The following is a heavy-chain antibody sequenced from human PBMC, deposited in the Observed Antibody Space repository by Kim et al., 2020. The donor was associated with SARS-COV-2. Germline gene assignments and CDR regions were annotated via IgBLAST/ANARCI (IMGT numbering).Heavy chain of an antibody. CDR1: GFTFSSYA. CDR2: ISYDGSNK. V-gene: IGHV3-30*04. Sequence: GGSLRLSCAASGFTFSSYAMHWVRQAPGKGLEWVAVISYDGSNKYYADSVKGRFTISRDNSKNTLYLQMNSLRAEDTAVYYCAREAYYYDRSGTEIDYWG. CDR3: AREAYYYDRSGTEIDY. D-gene: IGHD3-22*01. J-gene: IGHJ4*01.